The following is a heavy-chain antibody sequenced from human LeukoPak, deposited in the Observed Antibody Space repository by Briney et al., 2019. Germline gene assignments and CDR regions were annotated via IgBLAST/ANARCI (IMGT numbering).Heavy chain of an antibody. D-gene: IGHD2-8*01. CDR3: ARGPGSSVYASAIDY. CDR1: GFTFSSYG. Sequence: PGWSLRLSCAASGFTFSSYGMHWVRQAPGKGLEWAAVIWHDGNNKYYADSVKGRFTISRDNSKNTLYLQMNTLRAEDTAVYYCARGPGSSVYASAIDYWGQGTLVTVSS. J-gene: IGHJ4*02. V-gene: IGHV3-33*01. CDR2: IWHDGNNK.